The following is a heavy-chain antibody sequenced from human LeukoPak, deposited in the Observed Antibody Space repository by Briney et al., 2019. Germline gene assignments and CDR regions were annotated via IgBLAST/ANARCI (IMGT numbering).Heavy chain of an antibody. J-gene: IGHJ6*03. V-gene: IGHV1-2*02. CDR3: ARARIVVVPAAISPTRHYYYYYMDV. D-gene: IGHD2-2*02. CDR2: INPNSGGT. CDR1: GYTFTSYG. Sequence: ASVKVSCRASGYTFTSYGISWVRQAPGQGLEWMGWINPNSGGTNYAQKFQGRVTMTRDTSISTAYMELSRLRSDDTAVYYCARARIVVVPAAISPTRHYYYYYMDVWGKGTTVTVSS.